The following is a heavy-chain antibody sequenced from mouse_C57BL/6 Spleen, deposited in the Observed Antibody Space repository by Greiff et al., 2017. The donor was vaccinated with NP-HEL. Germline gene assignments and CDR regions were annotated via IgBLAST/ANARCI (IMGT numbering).Heavy chain of an antibody. Sequence: QVQLQQSGAELMKPGASVKLSCKATGYTFTGYWIEWVKQRPGHGLEWIGEILPGSGSTNYNEKLKGKATFTADTSSNPAYMQLSSLTTEDSAIYYGARRGYDYDGGHFDYWGQGTTLTVSS. D-gene: IGHD2-4*01. V-gene: IGHV1-9*01. CDR3: ARRGYDYDGGHFDY. CDR1: GYTFTGYW. J-gene: IGHJ2*01. CDR2: ILPGSGST.